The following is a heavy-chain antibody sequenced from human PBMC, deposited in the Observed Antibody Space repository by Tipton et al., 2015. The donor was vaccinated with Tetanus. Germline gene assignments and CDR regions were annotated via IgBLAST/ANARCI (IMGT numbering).Heavy chain of an antibody. CDR2: MSFDGSSE. CDR1: GFSFSDYG. CDR3: ARDVPYSGRGGFDF. V-gene: IGHV3-30*15. D-gene: IGHD5-12*01. J-gene: IGHJ3*01. Sequence: SLRLSCAASGFSFSDYGMHWVRQAPGKGLEWVAGMSFDGSSESYADSVRGRFTISRDNFRNTLSLQMRGLGADDTAVYYCARDVPYSGRGGFDFWGQGTMVTVSS.